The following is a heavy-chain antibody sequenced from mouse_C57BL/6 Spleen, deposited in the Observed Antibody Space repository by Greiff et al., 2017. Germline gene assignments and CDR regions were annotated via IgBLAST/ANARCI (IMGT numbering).Heavy chain of an antibody. CDR3: ARGDYWYFDG. CDR1: GFTFSDYG. J-gene: IGHJ1*03. CDR2: ISSGSSTI. Sequence: EVKLVESGGGLVKPGGSLKLSCAASGFTFSDYGMHWVRQAPEKGLEWVAYISSGSSTIYYADTVKGRFTISRDNAKNTLFLQMTSLRSEDTAMYYCARGDYWYFDGWGTGTTVTVSS. V-gene: IGHV5-17*01.